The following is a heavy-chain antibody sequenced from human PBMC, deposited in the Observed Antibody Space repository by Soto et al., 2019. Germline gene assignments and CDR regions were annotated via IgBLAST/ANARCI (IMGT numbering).Heavy chain of an antibody. V-gene: IGHV3-21*01. J-gene: IGHJ5*02. D-gene: IGHD2-8*01. Sequence: PGGSLRLSCAASGFTFSSYNMNWVRQAPGKGLGWVSSITDTSTYIFYADSVRGRFTISRDNAKNSLYLQMNSLRAEDTAVYYCARDRQLIQDWFDPWGQGTLVTVSS. CDR3: ARDRQLIQDWFDP. CDR2: ITDTSTYI. CDR1: GFTFSSYN.